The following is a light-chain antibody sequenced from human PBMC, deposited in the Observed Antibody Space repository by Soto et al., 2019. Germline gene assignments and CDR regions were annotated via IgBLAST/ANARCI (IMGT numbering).Light chain of an antibody. CDR2: DVT. V-gene: IGLV2-11*01. Sequence: QSALTQPRSVSGSPGHSVTISCTGTSSDVGGYNYVSWYQQHPGKAPKLMIYDVTKRPSGVPDRFSGPTSGNSASLTIPGLQAEDEADYYCCSYAGSYTYVFGTWTKVTVL. J-gene: IGLJ1*01. CDR3: CSYAGSYTYV. CDR1: SSDVGGYNY.